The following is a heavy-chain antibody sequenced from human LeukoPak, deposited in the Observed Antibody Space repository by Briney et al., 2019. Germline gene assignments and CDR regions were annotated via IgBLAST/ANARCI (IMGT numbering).Heavy chain of an antibody. CDR2: IYPDDSDT. D-gene: IGHD2-2*01. CDR1: GYSFTNYW. V-gene: IGHV5-51*01. Sequence: GESLKISCEGSGYSFTNYWIGWVRQMPGKGLELMGIIYPDDSDTRYSPSFQGQVTISADKSIGTAYLQWSSLKASDTAMYYCAIGGDSSTSCYRCFNYWGQGTLVTVSS. J-gene: IGHJ4*02. CDR3: AIGGDSSTSCYRCFNY.